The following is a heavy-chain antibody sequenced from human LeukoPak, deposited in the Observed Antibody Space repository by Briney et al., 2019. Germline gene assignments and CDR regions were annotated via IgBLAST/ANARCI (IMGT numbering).Heavy chain of an antibody. J-gene: IGHJ6*02. CDR3: AKDANFYGLDV. Sequence: GGSLRLSCVASGFTYRSQAMTWVRQAPGKGLEWVSHISASGGSTRYADSVKGRFTISRDNSKNTLYLQINGLRVDDTAVYFCAKDANFYGLDVWGQGTTVAVSS. CDR1: GFTYRSQA. V-gene: IGHV3-23*01. CDR2: ISASGGST.